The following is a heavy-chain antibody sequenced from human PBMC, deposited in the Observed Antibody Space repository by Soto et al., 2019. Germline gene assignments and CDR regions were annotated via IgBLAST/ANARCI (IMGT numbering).Heavy chain of an antibody. CDR2: IASRSNYI. D-gene: IGHD2-21*01. CDR3: ARNRCIAVEMDV. CDR1: GFTFSDYN. V-gene: IGHV3-21*01. J-gene: IGHJ6*02. Sequence: GGSLRLSCVASGFTFSDYNMNWLRQTPGKGLEWVSSIASRSNYIYYADSLKGRFTVSRDNARDSLYLQVDNLRAEDTAVYYCARNRCIAVEMDVWGQGTTVTVS.